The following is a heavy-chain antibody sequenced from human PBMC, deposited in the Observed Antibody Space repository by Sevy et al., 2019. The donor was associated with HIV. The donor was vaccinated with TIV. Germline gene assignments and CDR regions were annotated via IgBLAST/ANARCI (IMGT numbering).Heavy chain of an antibody. CDR3: AREAGYSTGWSRGNY. D-gene: IGHD6-19*01. CDR1: GFTFSSHA. V-gene: IGHV3-30*14. CDR2: ISYDGVIK. Sequence: GGSLRLSCAASGFTFSSHAMHWVRQAPGKGLEWVALISYDGVIKYYAESVKGRFTISRNNTKNTLYLQMTSLRADDTAVYYCAREAGYSTGWSRGNYWGQGTLVTVSS. J-gene: IGHJ4*02.